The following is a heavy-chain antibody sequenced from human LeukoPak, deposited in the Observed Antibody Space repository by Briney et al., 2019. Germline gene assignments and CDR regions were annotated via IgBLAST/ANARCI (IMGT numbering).Heavy chain of an antibody. CDR1: GDSISSYY. CDR2: IYYSGST. J-gene: IGHJ6*04. Sequence: PSETLSLTCTVSGDSISSYYWSWIRQPPGKGLEGIGYIYYSGSTNHNPSLKSRVTISVDTSKNQFSLKLSSVTAADTAVYYCARDGLYGSGRNGMDVWGKGTTVTVSS. V-gene: IGHV4-59*01. D-gene: IGHD3-10*01. CDR3: ARDGLYGSGRNGMDV.